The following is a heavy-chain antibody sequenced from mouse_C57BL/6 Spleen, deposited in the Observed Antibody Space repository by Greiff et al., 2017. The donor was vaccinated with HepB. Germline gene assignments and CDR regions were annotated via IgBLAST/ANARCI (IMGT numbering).Heavy chain of an antibody. V-gene: IGHV1-54*01. J-gene: IGHJ4*01. D-gene: IGHD1-1*01. CDR1: GYAFTNYL. CDR2: INPGSGGT. CDR3: ARRITTVVERRYYYAMDY. Sequence: QVQLQQSGAELVRPGTSVKVSCKASGYAFTNYLIEWVKQRPGQGLEWIGVINPGSGGTNYNEKFKGKATLTADKSSSTAYMQLSSLTSEDSAVYFCARRITTVVERRYYYAMDYWGQGTSVTVSS.